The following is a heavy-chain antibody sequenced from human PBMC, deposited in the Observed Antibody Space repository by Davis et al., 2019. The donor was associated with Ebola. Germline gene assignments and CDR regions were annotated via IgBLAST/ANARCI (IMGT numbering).Heavy chain of an antibody. D-gene: IGHD6-13*01. V-gene: IGHV1-69*04. J-gene: IGHJ3*02. CDR2: IIPILGIA. Sequence: SVKVSCKASGYTFTSYGISWVRQAPGQGLEWMGRIIPILGIANYAQKFQGRVTITADKSTSTAYMELSSLRSEDTAVYYCARDPDDSSSWYNDAFDIWGQGTMVTVSS. CDR3: ARDPDDSSSWYNDAFDI. CDR1: GYTFTSYG.